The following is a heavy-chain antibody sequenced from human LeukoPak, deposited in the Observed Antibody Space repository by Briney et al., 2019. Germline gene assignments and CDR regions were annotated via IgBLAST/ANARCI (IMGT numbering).Heavy chain of an antibody. V-gene: IGHV3-48*01. D-gene: IGHD6-6*01. CDR1: GFTFSPYT. CDR3: ARDSSVCAFDV. CDR2: INTGSTTI. J-gene: IGHJ3*01. Sequence: GGSLRLPCAASGFTFSPYTMHWFRQPPGKGLEWLSYINTGSTTIYYADSVKGRFTISRDNAKNSLYLQLNSLRAEDTAVYYCARDSSVCAFDVRGQGTMVTVSS.